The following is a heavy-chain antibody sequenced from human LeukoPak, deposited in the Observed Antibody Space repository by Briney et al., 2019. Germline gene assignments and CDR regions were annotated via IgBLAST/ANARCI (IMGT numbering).Heavy chain of an antibody. V-gene: IGHV4-39*01. Sequence: SETLSLTCTVSGGSISSSVYYWGWIRQPPGKGLEWIGSIYYSGSTYYNPFLKSRVTISVDTSKNQFSLRLSSVTAADTAVYYCASVDTNTGHDYWGQGTLVTVSS. CDR1: GGSISSSVYY. CDR2: IYYSGST. J-gene: IGHJ4*02. CDR3: ASVDTNTGHDY. D-gene: IGHD5-18*01.